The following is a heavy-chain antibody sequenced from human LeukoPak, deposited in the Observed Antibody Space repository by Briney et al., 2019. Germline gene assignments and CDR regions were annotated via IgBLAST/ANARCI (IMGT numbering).Heavy chain of an antibody. CDR1: GYTFTSYG. Sequence: ASVKVSCKASGYTFTSYGISWVRQAPGQGLEWMGWISGYNGETNNAQKLQGRVTMTTDTSTSTAYMELRSLGSDDTAVYYCARDRWYDKSDYYYNLDHWGQGTLVTVSS. J-gene: IGHJ4*02. CDR3: ARDRWYDKSDYYYNLDH. CDR2: ISGYNGET. V-gene: IGHV1-18*01. D-gene: IGHD3-22*01.